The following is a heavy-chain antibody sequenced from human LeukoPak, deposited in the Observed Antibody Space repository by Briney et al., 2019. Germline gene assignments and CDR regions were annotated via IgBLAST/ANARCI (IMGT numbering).Heavy chain of an antibody. V-gene: IGHV3-23*01. CDR3: AKDCSGGSCYPHFDY. D-gene: IGHD2-15*01. CDR2: ISGTGGTT. Sequence: GGSLRLSCAASGFTFSSYAMSWVRQAPGKGLEWVSAISGTGGTTYYADSVKGRFTISRDNSKNTLYLQMNSLRAEDTAVYYCAKDCSGGSCYPHFDYWGQGTLVTVSS. CDR1: GFTFSSYA. J-gene: IGHJ4*02.